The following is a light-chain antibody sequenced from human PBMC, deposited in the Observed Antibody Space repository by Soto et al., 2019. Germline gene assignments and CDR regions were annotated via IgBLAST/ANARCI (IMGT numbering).Light chain of an antibody. CDR2: KAS. J-gene: IGKJ2*01. Sequence: DIQMTQSPSTLSASVGDRVTITCRASQSISSWLAWYQQKPGKAPKVLIYKASSLESGVPSRFCGSRSGTEFTHTISSLQPDDFATYYCLLYHSMYTFGQGTKLEI. CDR1: QSISSW. V-gene: IGKV1-5*03. CDR3: LLYHSMYT.